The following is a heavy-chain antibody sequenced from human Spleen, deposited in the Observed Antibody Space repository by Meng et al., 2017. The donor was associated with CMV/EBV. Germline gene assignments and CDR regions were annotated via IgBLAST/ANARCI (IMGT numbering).Heavy chain of an antibody. CDR1: GYTFTSYY. V-gene: IGHV1-46*01. CDR3: ARDIAAAGKGGYYYGMDV. J-gene: IGHJ6*02. D-gene: IGHD6-13*01. Sequence: QVQLVQSGAEVKKPGASVKVSCKASGYTFTSYYMHWVRQAPGQGLEWMGIINPSGGSTSYAQKFQGRVTMTRDTSTSTVYMELSSLRSEDTAVYYCARDIAAAGKGGYYYGMDVWGQGTTVTVSS. CDR2: INPSGGST.